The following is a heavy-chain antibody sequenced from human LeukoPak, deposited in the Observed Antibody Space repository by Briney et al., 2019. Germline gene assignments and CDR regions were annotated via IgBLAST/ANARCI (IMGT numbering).Heavy chain of an antibody. CDR3: ASRSHKTIVGADTREVGDY. CDR1: GGTLRRHT. V-gene: IGHV1-69*02. CDR2: IIPMMGIA. Sequence: ASVKVSCKASGGTLRRHTITWVRQAPGQGLEWMGRIIPMMGIANYAQKFQGRVTITADTSTDTAHMDLISLRSEDTAVYYCASRSHKTIVGADTREVGDYWGQGTLVTVSS. D-gene: IGHD6-19*01. J-gene: IGHJ4*02.